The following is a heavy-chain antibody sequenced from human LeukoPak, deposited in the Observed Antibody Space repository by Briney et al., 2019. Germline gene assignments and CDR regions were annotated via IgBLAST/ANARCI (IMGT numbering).Heavy chain of an antibody. Sequence: SETLSLTCAVYGGSFSGYYWSWIRQPPGKGLEWIGEINHSGSTNYNPSLKSRVTISVDTSKNQFSLKLSSVTAADTAVYYCARGTSDYSSSWYVWFDPWGQGTLVTVSS. J-gene: IGHJ5*02. CDR3: ARGTSDYSSSWYVWFDP. V-gene: IGHV4-34*01. CDR2: INHSGST. CDR1: GGSFSGYY. D-gene: IGHD6-13*01.